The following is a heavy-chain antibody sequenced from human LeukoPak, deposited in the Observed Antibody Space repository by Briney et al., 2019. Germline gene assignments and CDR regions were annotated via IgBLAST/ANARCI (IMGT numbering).Heavy chain of an antibody. CDR1: EYTFTGYY. V-gene: IGHV1-2*02. Sequence: ASVKVSCKASEYTFTGYYIHWVRQAPGQGLEWMGWIDPNTGDSNYVQKFQGRVTMTRDTSISTAYMDLNRLRPDDTAVYYCARGDYGDPPLNYWGQGTLVTVSS. J-gene: IGHJ4*02. CDR3: ARGDYGDPPLNY. D-gene: IGHD4-17*01. CDR2: IDPNTGDS.